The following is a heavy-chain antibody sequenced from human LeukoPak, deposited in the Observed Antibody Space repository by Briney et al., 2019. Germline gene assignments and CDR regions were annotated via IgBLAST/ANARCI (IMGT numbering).Heavy chain of an antibody. D-gene: IGHD2-2*01. CDR3: ARDHVVVPGGYEAHYYGMDV. CDR2: INPNNGGT. J-gene: IGHJ6*02. V-gene: IGHV1-2*02. CDR1: GYTFTGHY. Sequence: ASVKVSCKASGYTFTGHYMHWVRQAPGQGLEWMGWINPNNGGTDYAQKFRGRVTMTRDTSISTAYMELSRLRSDDTAVYYCARDHVVVPGGYEAHYYGMDVWGQGTTVTVSS.